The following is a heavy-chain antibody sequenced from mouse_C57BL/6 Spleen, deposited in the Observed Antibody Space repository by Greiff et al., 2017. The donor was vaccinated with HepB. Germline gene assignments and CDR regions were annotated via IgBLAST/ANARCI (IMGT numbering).Heavy chain of an antibody. CDR1: GYTFTDYE. CDR3: TRVYYGNYPYAMDY. Sequence: QVQLLQSGAELVRPGASVTLSCKASGYTFTDYEMHWVKQTPVHGLEWIGAIDPETGGTAYNQKFKGKAILTADKSSSTAYMELRSLTSEDSAVYYCTRVYYGNYPYAMDYWGQGTSVTVSS. V-gene: IGHV1-15*01. CDR2: IDPETGGT. D-gene: IGHD2-1*01. J-gene: IGHJ4*01.